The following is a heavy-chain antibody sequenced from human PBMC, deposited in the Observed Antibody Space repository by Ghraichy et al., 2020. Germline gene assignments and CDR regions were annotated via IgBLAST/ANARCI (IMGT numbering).Heavy chain of an antibody. V-gene: IGHV4-4*07. CDR2: IYSSGST. J-gene: IGHJ6*02. CDR1: GGSISSYY. CDR3: ARGHVDSGPGGMDV. Sequence: SETLSLTCTVSGGSISSYYWSWIRQPAGKGLEWIGRIYSSGSTNYNPSLKSRLTMSVDTSKNQFSLKLNSVTAADTAVYYCARGHVDSGPGGMDVWGQGTTVTVSS. D-gene: IGHD3/OR15-3a*01.